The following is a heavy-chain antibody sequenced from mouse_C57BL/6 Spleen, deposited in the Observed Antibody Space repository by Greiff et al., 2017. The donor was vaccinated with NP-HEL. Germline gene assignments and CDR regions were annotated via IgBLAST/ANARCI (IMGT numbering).Heavy chain of an antibody. Sequence: VHVKQSGAELVRPGASVKLSCTASGFNIKDYYMHWVKQRPEQGLEWIGRIDPEDGDTEYAPKFQGKATMTADTSSNTAYLQLSSLTSEDTAVYYCTTDYGSRYYFDYWGQGTTLTVSS. CDR3: TTDYGSRYYFDY. D-gene: IGHD1-1*01. CDR2: IDPEDGDT. J-gene: IGHJ2*01. V-gene: IGHV14-1*01. CDR1: GFNIKDYY.